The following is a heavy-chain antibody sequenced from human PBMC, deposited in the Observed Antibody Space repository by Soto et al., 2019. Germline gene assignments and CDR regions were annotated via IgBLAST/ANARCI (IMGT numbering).Heavy chain of an antibody. V-gene: IGHV1-2*04. CDR2: INPNSGGT. D-gene: IGHD5-12*01. CDR1: GYTFTGYY. CDR3: ARWWRDGYNLYYYGMDV. J-gene: IGHJ6*02. Sequence: WASVKVYCKASGYTFTGYYMHWGRQAPGQGLEWMGWINPNSGGTNYAQKFQGWVTMTRDTSISTAYMELSRLRSDDTAVYYCARWWRDGYNLYYYGMDVWGQGTTVTVSS.